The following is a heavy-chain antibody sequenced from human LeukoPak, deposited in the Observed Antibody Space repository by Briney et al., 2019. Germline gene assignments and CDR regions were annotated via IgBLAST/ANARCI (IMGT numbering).Heavy chain of an antibody. CDR2: LSGSGYNT. CDR3: AKDPYGARYFDY. J-gene: IGHJ4*02. V-gene: IGHV3-23*01. CDR1: GFTFSSHA. D-gene: IGHD4-17*01. Sequence: GGSLRLSCAASGFTFSSHALSWVRQAPGKGLEWVSSLSGSGYNTYYADSVKGRFTISRDNSKNTVYLQMNSLRAEDTAVYYCAKDPYGARYFDYWGQGTLVTVSS.